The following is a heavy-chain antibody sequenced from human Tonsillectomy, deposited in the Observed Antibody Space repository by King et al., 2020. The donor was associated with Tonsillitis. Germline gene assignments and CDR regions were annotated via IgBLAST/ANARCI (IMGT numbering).Heavy chain of an antibody. CDR2: ISYDGSNK. J-gene: IGHJ4*02. D-gene: IGHD3-22*01. Sequence: VQLVESGGGVVQPGRSLRLSCAASGFTISSYGMHWVRQAPGKGLEWVAVISYDGSNKYYADSVKGRFTISRDNSMNTLYLQMNSLRAEDTALYYCAKDGYDSSGHYLGDYWGQGTLVTVSS. CDR1: GFTISSYG. CDR3: AKDGYDSSGHYLGDY. V-gene: IGHV3-30*18.